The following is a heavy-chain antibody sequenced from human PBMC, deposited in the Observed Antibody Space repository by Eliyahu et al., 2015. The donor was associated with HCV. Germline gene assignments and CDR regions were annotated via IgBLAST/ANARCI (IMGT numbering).Heavy chain of an antibody. D-gene: IGHD3-10*01. Sequence: QVQLVQSGAEVKKPGASVKVSCKASGYTFPSXYMXWVRQAPGQGLEWMGIINPSGGSTSYAQKFQGRVTMTRDTSTSTVYMELSSLRSEDTAVYYCARGGGQYYGSGSYYYFDLWGRGTLVTVSS. CDR2: INPSGGST. V-gene: IGHV1-46*01. J-gene: IGHJ2*01. CDR3: ARGGGQYYGSGSYYYFDL. CDR1: GYTFPSXY.